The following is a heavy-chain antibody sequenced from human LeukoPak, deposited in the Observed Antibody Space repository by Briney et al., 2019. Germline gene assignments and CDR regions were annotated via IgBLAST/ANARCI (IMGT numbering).Heavy chain of an antibody. J-gene: IGHJ4*02. CDR2: LSGSGGST. V-gene: IGHV3-23*01. CDR3: AKRGVVIRVILVGFHKEAYYFDS. CDR1: GITLSNYG. Sequence: GGSLRLSCAVSGITLSNYGMSWVRQAPGKGLEWVAGLSGSGGSTYYADSVKGRFTISRDNPKNTLYLQMNSLRAEDTAVYFCAKRGVVIRVILVGFHKEAYYFDSWGQGTLVTVSS. D-gene: IGHD3-22*01.